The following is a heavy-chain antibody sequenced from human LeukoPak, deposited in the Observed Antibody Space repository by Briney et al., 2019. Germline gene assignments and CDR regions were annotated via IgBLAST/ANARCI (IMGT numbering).Heavy chain of an antibody. CDR2: IYISGST. D-gene: IGHD3-22*01. CDR1: GGSVSSGSYY. Sequence: PSETLSLTCTVSGGSVSSGSYYWSWIRQPPGKGLEWIGRIYISGSTNYTPSLKSRVTISVDTSKNQFSLKLSSVTAADTAVYYCARADRSGYFGNVVAFDIWGQGTMVTVSS. V-gene: IGHV4-61*01. CDR3: ARADRSGYFGNVVAFDI. J-gene: IGHJ3*02.